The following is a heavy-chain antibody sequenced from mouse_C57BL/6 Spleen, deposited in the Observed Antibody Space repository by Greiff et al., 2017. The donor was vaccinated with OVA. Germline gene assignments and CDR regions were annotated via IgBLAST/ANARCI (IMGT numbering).Heavy chain of an antibody. Sequence: QVQLKESGAELVRPGASVKLSCKASGYTFTDYYINWVKQRPGQGLEWIARIYPGSGNTYYNEKFKGKATLTAEKSSSTAYMQLSSLTSEDSAVYFCAREAITTVVAPFAYWGQGTLVTVSA. V-gene: IGHV1-76*01. CDR2: IYPGSGNT. CDR3: AREAITTVVAPFAY. D-gene: IGHD1-1*01. J-gene: IGHJ3*01. CDR1: GYTFTDYY.